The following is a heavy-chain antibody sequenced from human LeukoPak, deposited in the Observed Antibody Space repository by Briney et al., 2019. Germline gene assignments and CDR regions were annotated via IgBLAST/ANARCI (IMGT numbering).Heavy chain of an antibody. Sequence: ASVKVSCKASGYTFTSYGISWVRQAPGQGLEWMGWISAYNGNTNYAQKLQGRVTMTTDTSTSTAYMELRSLRSDDTAVYYCARDYAHCSSTSCYGFSWFDPWGQGTLVTVS. CDR2: ISAYNGNT. V-gene: IGHV1-18*01. J-gene: IGHJ5*02. CDR1: GYTFTSYG. CDR3: ARDYAHCSSTSCYGFSWFDP. D-gene: IGHD2-2*01.